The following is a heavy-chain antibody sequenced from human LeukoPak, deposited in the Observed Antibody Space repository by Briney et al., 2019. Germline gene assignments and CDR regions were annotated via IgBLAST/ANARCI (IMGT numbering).Heavy chain of an antibody. CDR2: IRSDGGAT. CDR3: VKDRDGGNFYFDY. D-gene: IGHD5-24*01. Sequence: GGSLRLSCAPSGFMFRSFGMHWVRQAPGKGLEWVSFIRSDGGATDYAASVKGRLTVSRDNSKSTLYLQRNDLRVEDTAVYYCVKDRDGGNFYFDYWGQGVLVTVSS. J-gene: IGHJ4*02. V-gene: IGHV3-30*02. CDR1: GFMFRSFG.